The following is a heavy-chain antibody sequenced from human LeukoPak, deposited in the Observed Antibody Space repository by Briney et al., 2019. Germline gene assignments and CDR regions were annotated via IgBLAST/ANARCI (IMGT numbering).Heavy chain of an antibody. CDR1: GGSISSYY. D-gene: IGHD5-12*01. CDR2: IYYSGCT. Sequence: SETLSLTCTVSGGSISSYYWSWIRQPPGKGLEWIGYIYYSGCTNYNPSLKSRVTISVDTSKNQFSLKLSSVTTADTAVYYCARSSWGYDLWGQGTLVTVSS. CDR3: ARSSWGYDL. J-gene: IGHJ4*02. V-gene: IGHV4-59*01.